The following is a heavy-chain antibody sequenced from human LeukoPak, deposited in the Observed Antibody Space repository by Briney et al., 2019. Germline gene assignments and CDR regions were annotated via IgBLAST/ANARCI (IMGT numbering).Heavy chain of an antibody. D-gene: IGHD6-13*01. CDR1: GYTFTIYD. V-gene: IGHV1-8*01. Sequence: ASVKVSCKASGYTFTIYDINWVRQATGQGLEWMGWMNPNSGNTGYAQKFQGRVTMTRNTSISTAYMELSSLRSEDTAVYYCARSFRSGIAAAGIVYFQHWGQGTLVTVSS. CDR3: ARSFRSGIAAAGIVYFQH. J-gene: IGHJ1*01. CDR2: MNPNSGNT.